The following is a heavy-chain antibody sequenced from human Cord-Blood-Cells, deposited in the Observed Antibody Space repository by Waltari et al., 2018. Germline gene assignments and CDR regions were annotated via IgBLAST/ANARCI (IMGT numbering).Heavy chain of an antibody. V-gene: IGHV5-51*01. J-gene: IGHJ6*03. CDR1: GYSFTSYW. CDR3: ARGVEALNYYYYMDV. Sequence: EVQLVQSGAEVKKPGESLKISGKGSGYSFTSYWIGWVRTRPGKGLEWMGIISPGDSDTRYSPSFQGQVTISADKSISTAYLQWSSLKASDTAMYYCARGVEALNYYYYMDVWGKGTTVTVSS. CDR2: ISPGDSDT. D-gene: IGHD3-16*01.